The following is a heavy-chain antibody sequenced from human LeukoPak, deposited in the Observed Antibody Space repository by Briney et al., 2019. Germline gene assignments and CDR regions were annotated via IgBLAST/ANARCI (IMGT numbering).Heavy chain of an antibody. V-gene: IGHV3-30-3*01. J-gene: IGHJ4*02. Sequence: GGSLRLSCVASGFTFRNYAMHWVRQAPGKGLEWVATLTYDGSDKDYADSVKGRFTISRDNSKNTLYLQMNGLRAEDTAVYFCARDLAESYLFDYWGQGTLVTVSS. CDR2: LTYDGSDK. CDR3: ARDLAESYLFDY. D-gene: IGHD3-10*01. CDR1: GFTFRNYA.